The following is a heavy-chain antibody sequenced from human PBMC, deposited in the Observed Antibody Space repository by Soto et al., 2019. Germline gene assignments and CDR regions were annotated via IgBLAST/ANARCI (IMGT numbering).Heavy chain of an antibody. V-gene: IGHV1-46*03. CDR2: INPSGGST. CDR1: GYTFTSYY. CDR3: ARDLRSLNIPSRTYYDFWSGYYSGVPSKFDY. D-gene: IGHD3-3*01. J-gene: IGHJ4*02. Sequence: ASVKVSCKASGYTFTSYYMHWVRQAPGQGLEWMGIINPSGGSTSYAQKFQGRVTMTRDTSTSTVYMELSSLRSEDTAVYYCARDLRSLNIPSRTYYDFWSGYYSGVPSKFDYWGQGTLVTVSS.